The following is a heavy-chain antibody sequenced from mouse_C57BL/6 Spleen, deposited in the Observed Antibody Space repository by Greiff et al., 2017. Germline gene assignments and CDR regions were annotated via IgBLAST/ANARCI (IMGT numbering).Heavy chain of an antibody. CDR1: GYTFTSYT. J-gene: IGHJ3*01. V-gene: IGHV1-4*01. D-gene: IGHD2-4*01. CDR3: ASDYDYDGFAY. CDR2: INPSSGYT. Sequence: QVQLKASGAELARPGASVKMSCKASGYTFTSYTMHWVKQRPGQGLEWIGYINPSSGYTKYNQKFKDKATLTADKSSSTAYMQLSSLTSEDSAVYYCASDYDYDGFAYWGQGTLVTVSA.